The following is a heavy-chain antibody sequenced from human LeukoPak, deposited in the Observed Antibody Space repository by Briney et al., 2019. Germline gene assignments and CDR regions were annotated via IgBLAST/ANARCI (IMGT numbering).Heavy chain of an antibody. CDR2: ITGDGGGT. D-gene: IGHD2/OR15-2a*01. V-gene: IGHV3-23*01. Sequence: GGSLRLSCAASGFTFRNYVMSWVRQTPGKGLEWVSAITGDGGGTNHADSVKGRFTISRDNSKNTLYLQMNSLRAEDTAVYYCARGPTRANSTDYWGQGALVTVSS. J-gene: IGHJ4*02. CDR1: GFTFRNYV. CDR3: ARGPTRANSTDY.